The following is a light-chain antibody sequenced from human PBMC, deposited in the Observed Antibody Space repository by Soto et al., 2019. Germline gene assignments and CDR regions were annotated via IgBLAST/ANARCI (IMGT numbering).Light chain of an antibody. CDR3: QQYGSAPWT. CDR1: LSVASNY. CDR2: AAS. V-gene: IGKV3-20*01. J-gene: IGKJ1*01. Sequence: EIVLTQSPGTLPLSPGERATLSCRASLSVASNYVAWYQQKPGQAPRLLIYAASGRATGIPDRFSGSGSGTDFTLIIRRLEPEDFAVYYCQQYGSAPWTFGQGTKLEIK.